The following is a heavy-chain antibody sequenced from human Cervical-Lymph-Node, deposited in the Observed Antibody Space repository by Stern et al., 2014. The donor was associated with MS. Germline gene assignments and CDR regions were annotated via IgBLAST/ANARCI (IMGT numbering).Heavy chain of an antibody. Sequence: VQLVESGAEVKKPGASVKVSCKASGYTFTSYDINWVRQATGQGLEWMGWMNPNSGNTAYAQKFQGRVTMTRNTSISTAYMELSSLRSEDTAMYYCARVRRRDILGSYPYDYWGQGTLVTVSS. CDR3: ARVRRRDILGSYPYDY. CDR2: MNPNSGNT. D-gene: IGHD3-16*02. J-gene: IGHJ4*02. CDR1: GYTFTSYD. V-gene: IGHV1-8*01.